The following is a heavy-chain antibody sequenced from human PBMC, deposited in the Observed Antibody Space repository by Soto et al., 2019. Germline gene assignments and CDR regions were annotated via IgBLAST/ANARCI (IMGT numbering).Heavy chain of an antibody. CDR1: GGSISSYH. D-gene: IGHD6-6*01. V-gene: IGHV4-59*01. J-gene: IGHJ6*02. CDR3: ARDRSIAAGDDYYFYGMDV. CDR2: IYYSGST. Sequence: SETLSLTCTVSGGSISSYHWSWIRQPPGKGLEWIGYIYYSGSTKYNPSLTSRGTISVDTSNNQVSLKLNSVTAADTAVYYCARDRSIAAGDDYYFYGMDVWGQGTTVTVSS.